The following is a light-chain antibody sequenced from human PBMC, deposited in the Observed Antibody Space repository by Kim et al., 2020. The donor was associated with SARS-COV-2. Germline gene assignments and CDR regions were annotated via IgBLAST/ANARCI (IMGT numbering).Light chain of an antibody. CDR1: QTVDRN. Sequence: EIVMTQSPATLSVSPGERVTLSCRASQTVDRNLAWYQQKPGQAPRLLIYGASTRATDIPDRFSGSGSVTDFTLTISRLEPEDFAVYYCQQYGSSQTWTFGQGTKVDI. CDR3: QQYGSSQTWT. V-gene: IGKV3-20*01. CDR2: GAS. J-gene: IGKJ1*01.